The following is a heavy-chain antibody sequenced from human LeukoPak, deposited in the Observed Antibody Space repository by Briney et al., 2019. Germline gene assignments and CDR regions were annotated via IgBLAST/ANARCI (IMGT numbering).Heavy chain of an antibody. CDR1: GYTFTSYG. CDR2: INTNTGNP. V-gene: IGHV7-4-1*02. J-gene: IGHJ4*02. CDR3: ARVYRLYYDFWSGYDYFDY. D-gene: IGHD3-3*01. Sequence: GASVKVSCKASGYTFTSYGISWVRQAPGQGLEWMGWINTNTGNPTYAQGFTGRFVFSLDTSVSAAYLQISSLKAEDTAVYYCARVYRLYYDFWSGYDYFDYWGQGTLVTVSS.